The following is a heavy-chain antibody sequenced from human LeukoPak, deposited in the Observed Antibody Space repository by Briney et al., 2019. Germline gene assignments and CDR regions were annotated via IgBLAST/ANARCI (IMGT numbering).Heavy chain of an antibody. Sequence: ASVKVSCKASGYTFTGYYMHWVRQAPGQGLEWMGWINPNSGGTNYAQKFQGRVTTTRDTSISTAYMELSRLRSDDTAVYYCARDFGDVDTAEDTDYWGQGTLVTVSS. V-gene: IGHV1-2*02. D-gene: IGHD5-18*01. CDR2: INPNSGGT. CDR1: GYTFTGYY. J-gene: IGHJ4*02. CDR3: ARDFGDVDTAEDTDY.